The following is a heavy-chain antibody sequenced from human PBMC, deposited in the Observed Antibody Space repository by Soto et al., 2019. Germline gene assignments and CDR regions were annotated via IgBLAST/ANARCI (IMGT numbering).Heavy chain of an antibody. CDR3: VRDLQMGSWYYYHT. D-gene: IGHD3-10*01. J-gene: IGHJ4*02. CDR1: GYTFSSNG. CDR2: ISTYNGNT. Sequence: GASVKVSCKASGYTFSSNGITWVRQAPGQGLEWVGWISTYNGNTNYAQRLQGRVTMTTDTSTSTAYMELRSLRSDDTAVYYRVRDLQMGSWYYYHTWGQGALVTVSS. V-gene: IGHV1-18*01.